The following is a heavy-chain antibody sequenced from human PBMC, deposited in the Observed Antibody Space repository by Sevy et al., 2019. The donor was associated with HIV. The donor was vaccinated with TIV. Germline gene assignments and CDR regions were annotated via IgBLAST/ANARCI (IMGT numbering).Heavy chain of an antibody. CDR2: ISTSGGAV. D-gene: IGHD3-10*01. CDR1: GFSFTSHY. CDR3: GRDSRVHNFGPGGYYSDYFDV. J-gene: IGHJ3*01. Sequence: GGSLRLSCAASGFSFTSHYINWIRQAPGKGLEWISYISTSGGAVYYADSVKGRFTISRDNGKNTVDMQMNTLRDEDTAVYYCGRDSRVHNFGPGGYYSDYFDVWGQGTMVTVSS. V-gene: IGHV3-48*03.